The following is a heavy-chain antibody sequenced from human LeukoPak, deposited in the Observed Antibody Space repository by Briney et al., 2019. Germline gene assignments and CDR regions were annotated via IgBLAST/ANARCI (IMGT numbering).Heavy chain of an antibody. CDR1: RFTFNSYA. D-gene: IGHD5-12*01. Sequence: GGSLRLSCAASRFTFNSYAMSWVRQAPGKGLEWVSVIGGSNGITFYVGSVKGRFTISRDNSKDTLYLQVNSLRAEDTAVYYCARNENSGWGYFDYWGQGTLVTVSS. V-gene: IGHV3-23*01. CDR2: IGGSNGIT. J-gene: IGHJ4*02. CDR3: ARNENSGWGYFDY.